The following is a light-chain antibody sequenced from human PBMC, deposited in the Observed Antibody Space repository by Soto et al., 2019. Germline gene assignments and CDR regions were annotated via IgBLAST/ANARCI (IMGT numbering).Light chain of an antibody. V-gene: IGKV1-39*01. CDR1: QSISTY. CDR3: PQSYTDRA. J-gene: IGKJ1*01. CDR2: DAS. Sequence: DIQMTQSPSSLSASVGDRVTIACRASQSISTYLHWYQQKPGKAPKLLIYDASSLQRGVPSRFTGSGSGTDFTLTISRLPPEDFATYYRPQSYTDRALGQGTKVDIK.